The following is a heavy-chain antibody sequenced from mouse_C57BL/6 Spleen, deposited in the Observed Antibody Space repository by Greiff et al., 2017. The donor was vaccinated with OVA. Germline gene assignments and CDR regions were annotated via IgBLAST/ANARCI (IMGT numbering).Heavy chain of an antibody. CDR2: INPNNGGT. J-gene: IGHJ4*01. D-gene: IGHD2-5*01. CDR1: GYTFTDYY. CDR3: ARYDYYSNYYAMDY. Sequence: VQLQQSGPELVKPGASVKISCKASGYTFTDYYMNWVKQSHGKSLEWIGDINPNNGGTSYNQKFKGKATLTVDKSSSTAYMELRSLTSEDSAVYYCARYDYYSNYYAMDYWGQGTSVTVSS. V-gene: IGHV1-26*01.